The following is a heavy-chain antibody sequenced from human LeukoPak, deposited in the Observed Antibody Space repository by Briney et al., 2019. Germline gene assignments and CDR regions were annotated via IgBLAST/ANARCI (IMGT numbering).Heavy chain of an antibody. D-gene: IGHD2-2*02. CDR1: GFTFSSYA. J-gene: IGHJ4*02. Sequence: PGGSLRLSCAASGFTFSSYAMSWVRQAPGKGLEGVSAISGSGGSTYYADSVKGRFTISRDNSKNTLYLQMNSLRAEDTAVYYCAKESGVVVPAAIVDYFDYWGQGTLVTVSS. V-gene: IGHV3-23*01. CDR3: AKESGVVVPAAIVDYFDY. CDR2: ISGSGGST.